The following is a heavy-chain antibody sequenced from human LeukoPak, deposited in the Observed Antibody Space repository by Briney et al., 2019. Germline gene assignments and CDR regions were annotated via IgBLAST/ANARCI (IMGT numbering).Heavy chain of an antibody. CDR2: INTHGSST. CDR1: GFAFSNYW. V-gene: IGHV3-74*01. CDR3: LAGYYYYYMDV. J-gene: IGHJ6*03. Sequence: GGTLRLSCAASGFAFSNYWLHWVRQAPGKGLVWVARINTHGSSTNYADSVKGRFTISRDNAKNTLYLQMTSLSAEDTAVYYALAGYYYYYMDVWGKGTTVTVSS. D-gene: IGHD6-13*01.